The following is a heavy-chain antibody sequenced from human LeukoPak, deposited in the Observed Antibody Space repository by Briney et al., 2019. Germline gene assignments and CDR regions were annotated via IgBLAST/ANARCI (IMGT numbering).Heavy chain of an antibody. Sequence: GGSLRLSCAASGFTFSSYGMHWVRQAPGKGLEWVAVISYDGSNKYYADSVKGRFTISRDNSKNTLYLQMNSLRAEDTAVYYCAKDLNYYDSSGYYALDYWGQGTLVTVSS. V-gene: IGHV3-30*18. CDR3: AKDLNYYDSSGYYALDY. CDR2: ISYDGSNK. CDR1: GFTFSSYG. D-gene: IGHD3-22*01. J-gene: IGHJ4*02.